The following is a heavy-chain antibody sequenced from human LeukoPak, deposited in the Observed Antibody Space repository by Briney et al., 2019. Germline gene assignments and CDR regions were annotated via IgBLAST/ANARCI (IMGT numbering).Heavy chain of an antibody. Sequence: YWSWIRQPPGKGLEWMGIIYPGDSDTRYSPSFQGQVTISADKSISTAYLQWSSLKASDTAMYYCARPYYYDSSGGSFDIWGQGTMVTVSS. V-gene: IGHV5-51*01. CDR3: ARPYYYDSSGGSFDI. D-gene: IGHD3-22*01. CDR1: YW. CDR2: IYPGDSDT. J-gene: IGHJ3*02.